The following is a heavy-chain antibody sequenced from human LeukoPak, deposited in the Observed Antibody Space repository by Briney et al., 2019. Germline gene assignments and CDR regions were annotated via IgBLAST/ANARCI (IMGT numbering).Heavy chain of an antibody. Sequence: SETLSLTCAVYGGSFSGYYWSWIRQPPGKGLEWIGEINHSGSTNYNPSLKSRVTISVDTSKNQFSLKLSSVTAADTAVYYCARVHVVVITRGFDYWGQGTLVTVSS. V-gene: IGHV4-34*01. CDR3: ARVHVVVITRGFDY. D-gene: IGHD3-22*01. J-gene: IGHJ4*02. CDR2: INHSGST. CDR1: GGSFSGYY.